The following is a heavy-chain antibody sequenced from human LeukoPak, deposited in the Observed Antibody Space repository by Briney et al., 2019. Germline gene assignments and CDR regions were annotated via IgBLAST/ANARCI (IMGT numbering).Heavy chain of an antibody. D-gene: IGHD2-8*01. V-gene: IGHV3-9*01. Sequence: GRSLRLSCAASGFTFDDYAMHWVRHAPGKGLEWVSGISWNSGSIGYADSVKGRFTISRDNAKNSLYLQMNSLRAEDTALYYCAKEGARLRIDYWGQGTLVTVSS. J-gene: IGHJ4*02. CDR3: AKEGARLRIDY. CDR1: GFTFDDYA. CDR2: ISWNSGSI.